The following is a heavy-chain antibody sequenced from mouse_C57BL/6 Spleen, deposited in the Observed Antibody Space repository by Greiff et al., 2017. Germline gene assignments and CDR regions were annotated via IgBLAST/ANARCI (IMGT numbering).Heavy chain of an antibody. CDR2: IWSDGST. J-gene: IGHJ4*01. CDR1: GFSLTSYG. D-gene: IGHD2-1*01. CDR3: ARHGNYGNYDAMDY. V-gene: IGHV2-6-1*01. Sequence: VKLQESGPGLVAPSQSLSITCTVSGFSLTSYGVHWVRQPPGKGLEWLVVIWSDGSTTYNSALKSRLSISKDNPKSQVFLKMNSLQTDDTAMYYCARHGNYGNYDAMDYGGQGTSVTVFS.